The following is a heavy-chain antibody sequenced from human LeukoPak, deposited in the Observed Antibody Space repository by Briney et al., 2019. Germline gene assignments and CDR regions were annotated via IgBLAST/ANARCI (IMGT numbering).Heavy chain of an antibody. CDR1: GYTLTGYY. D-gene: IGHD2-2*01. Sequence: GASVKVSCKASGYTLTGYYIHWVRQAPGQGLEWMGWINPYTGNTNYAQNLQGRVTMTTNTSTRTAYMELRGLRSDDTAVYYCARGPGSRGNYYFYYMDVWGKGTTVTVSS. CDR3: ARGPGSRGNYYFYYMDV. V-gene: IGHV1-18*04. CDR2: INPYTGNT. J-gene: IGHJ6*03.